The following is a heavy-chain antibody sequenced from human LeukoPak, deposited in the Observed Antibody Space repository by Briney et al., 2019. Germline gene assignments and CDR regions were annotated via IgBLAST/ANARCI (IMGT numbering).Heavy chain of an antibody. CDR2: INHSGST. D-gene: IGHD1-26*01. CDR1: GGSISSSTYY. V-gene: IGHV4-39*07. J-gene: IGHJ5*02. Sequence: SETLSLTCTVSGGSISSSTYYWGWIRQPPGKELEWIGEINHSGSTNYNPSLKSRVTISVDTSKNQFSLKLSSVSAADTAVYYCARVAGRVGASAGSGSSSWFDPWGQGTLVTVSS. CDR3: ARVAGRVGASAGSGSSSWFDP.